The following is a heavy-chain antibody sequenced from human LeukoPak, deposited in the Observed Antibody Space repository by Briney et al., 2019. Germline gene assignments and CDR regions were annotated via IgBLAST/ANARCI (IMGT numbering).Heavy chain of an antibody. J-gene: IGHJ3*02. D-gene: IGHD3-10*01. CDR1: GGSISSGGYY. CDR3: ARDRGAAFDI. CDR2: IYYSGST. Sequence: SETLSLTCTVSGGSISSGGYYWSWIRQHPGKGLEWIGYIYYSGSTYYNPSLKSRVTISVDTSKNQFSLKLSSVTAADTAVYYCARDRGAAFDIWGQGTMVTVSS. V-gene: IGHV4-31*03.